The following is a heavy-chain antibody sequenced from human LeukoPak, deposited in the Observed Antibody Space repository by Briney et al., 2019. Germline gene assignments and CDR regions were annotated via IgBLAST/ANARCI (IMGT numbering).Heavy chain of an antibody. CDR1: GASLCTYY. J-gene: IGHJ4*02. CDR2: IYCSGLT. V-gene: IGHV4-59*01. CDR3: ARDRYYYDSSGSLFDY. D-gene: IGHD3-22*01. Sequence: SETLSLTCAVSGASLCTYYWSWIRQAPGKGLEWIGYIYCSGLTRFNPSLNSRLSMSVDTSKNQFSLSLRSVTAADTAVYCCARDRYYYDSSGSLFDYWGQGTLVTVST.